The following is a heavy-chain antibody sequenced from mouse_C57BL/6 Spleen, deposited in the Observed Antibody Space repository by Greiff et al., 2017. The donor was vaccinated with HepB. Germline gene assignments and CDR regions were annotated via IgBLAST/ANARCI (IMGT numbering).Heavy chain of an antibody. D-gene: IGHD2-4*01. CDR3: ARAGGLRRPDY. Sequence: QVQLQPPGAELVKPGASVKLSCKASGYTFTSYWMQWVKQRPGQGLEWIGEIDPSDSYTNYNQKFKGTATLTVDTSSSTAYMQLSSLTSEDSAVYYCARAGGLRRPDYWGQGTTLTVSS. CDR2: IDPSDSYT. CDR1: GYTFTSYW. V-gene: IGHV1-50*01. J-gene: IGHJ2*01.